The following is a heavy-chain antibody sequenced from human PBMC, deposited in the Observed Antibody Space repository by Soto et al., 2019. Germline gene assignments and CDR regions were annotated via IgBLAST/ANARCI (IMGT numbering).Heavy chain of an antibody. CDR3: VRDDGDY. J-gene: IGHJ4*02. V-gene: IGHV3-7*03. Sequence: GSLRLSCAASGFGLTNYWMKWVRQAPGKGLEWVASIKEDSPETYYVDSVRGRFTISRDIAKNSLYLQMNSLRAEDTAMYYCVRDDGDYVGQGTLVTVSS. CDR1: GFGLTNYW. CDR2: IKEDSPET.